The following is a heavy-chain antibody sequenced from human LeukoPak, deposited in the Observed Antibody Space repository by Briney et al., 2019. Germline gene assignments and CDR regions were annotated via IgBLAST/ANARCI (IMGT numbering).Heavy chain of an antibody. D-gene: IGHD3-10*01. J-gene: IGHJ4*02. CDR2: ISSGSSYI. Sequence: GGSLRLSCAASGFTFSSYTMNWVRQAPGKGLEWVSSISSGSSYIYYADSVKGRFTISRDNAKNSLYLQMNSLRDEDTAVYYCARGYYGSGSYPTFDYWGRGILVTVSS. CDR3: ARGYYGSGSYPTFDY. CDR1: GFTFSSYT. V-gene: IGHV3-21*01.